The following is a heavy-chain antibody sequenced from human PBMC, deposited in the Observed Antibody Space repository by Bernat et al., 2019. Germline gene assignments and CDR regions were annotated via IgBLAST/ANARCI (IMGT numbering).Heavy chain of an antibody. V-gene: IGHV3-33*01. D-gene: IGHD6-13*01. CDR1: GFTFSSYG. CDR3: ARNGYSSSWYLNPNYYFDY. J-gene: IGHJ4*02. CDR2: LWYDGSNK. Sequence: QVQLVESGGGVVQPGRSLRLSCAASGFTFSSYGMHWVRQAPGKGLEWVAVLWYDGSNKYYADSVKGRFTISRDNSKNTLYLQMNSLRAEDTAVYYCARNGYSSSWYLNPNYYFDYWGQGTLVTVSS.